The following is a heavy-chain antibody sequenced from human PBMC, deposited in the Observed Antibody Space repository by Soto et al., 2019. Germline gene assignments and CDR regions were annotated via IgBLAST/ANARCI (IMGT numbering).Heavy chain of an antibody. Sequence: GGSLRLSCAASGFALSSFDMDWVRQAPGKGLEWVSYINMDGGSTHYAESVKGRFTISRDNARNSLSLQMDSLRVEDTAVYYCVRDHSGLKDFDYWGQGILVTVSS. J-gene: IGHJ4*02. CDR2: INMDGGST. CDR3: VRDHSGLKDFDY. V-gene: IGHV3-48*03. D-gene: IGHD3-10*01. CDR1: GFALSSFD.